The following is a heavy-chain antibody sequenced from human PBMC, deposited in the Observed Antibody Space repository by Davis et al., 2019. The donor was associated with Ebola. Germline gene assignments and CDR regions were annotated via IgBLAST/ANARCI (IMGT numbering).Heavy chain of an antibody. Sequence: AASVKVSCKASGGTFSSYPISWVRQAPGQGLEWMGRIIPILGVANYVQNFQGRVTITADKSTSTAYMGLSSLRSEDTAVYYCGMLRVPAADYGMDVWGQGTTVTVSS. CDR2: IIPILGVA. CDR1: GGTFSSYP. V-gene: IGHV1-69*02. D-gene: IGHD2-2*01. J-gene: IGHJ6*02. CDR3: GMLRVPAADYGMDV.